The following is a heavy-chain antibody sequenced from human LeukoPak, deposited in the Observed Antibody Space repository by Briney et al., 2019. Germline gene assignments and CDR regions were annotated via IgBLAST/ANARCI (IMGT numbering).Heavy chain of an antibody. J-gene: IGHJ4*02. CDR1: GFTFSSYT. CDR2: INGGSSYI. CDR3: ARTLMSVRVRGVSARTTLHY. V-gene: IGHV3-21*01. Sequence: GGSLRLSCAASGFTFSSYTMNWVRQAPGKGLEWVSSINGGSSYIYYADSVRGRFTISRDNAKNSLYLQMNSLGAEDTAVYYCARTLMSVRVRGVSARTTLHYWGQGTLVTVSS. D-gene: IGHD3-10*01.